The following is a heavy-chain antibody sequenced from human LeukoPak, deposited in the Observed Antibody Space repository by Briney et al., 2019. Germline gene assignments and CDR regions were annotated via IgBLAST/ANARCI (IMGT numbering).Heavy chain of an antibody. CDR2: FSGGGGGT. V-gene: IGHV3-23*01. CDR3: AKLTSSSSPFDY. D-gene: IGHD6-6*01. CDR1: GFTFSSYA. J-gene: IGHJ4*02. Sequence: GGSLRLSCAASGFTFSSYAMSWVRQAPGKGLEWVSTFSGGGGGTYYADSVKGRFTISRDNSKSTLSLQMNSLRAEDTAAYYCAKLTSSSSPFDYWGQGTLVTVSS.